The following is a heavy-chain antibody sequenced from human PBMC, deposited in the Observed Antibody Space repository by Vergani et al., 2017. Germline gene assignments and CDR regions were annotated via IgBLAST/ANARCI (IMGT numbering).Heavy chain of an antibody. J-gene: IGHJ1*01. Sequence: VQLVESGGGVVQPGRSLRLSCAASGFTFSSYGMHWVRQAPGKGLEWVSAISGSGGSTYYADSVKGRFTISRDNSKNTLYLQMNSLRAEDTAVYYCAKDLSSGWYVWQYFQHWGQGTLVTVSS. D-gene: IGHD6-19*01. CDR1: GFTFSSYG. CDR2: ISGSGGST. V-gene: IGHV3-23*04. CDR3: AKDLSSGWYVWQYFQH.